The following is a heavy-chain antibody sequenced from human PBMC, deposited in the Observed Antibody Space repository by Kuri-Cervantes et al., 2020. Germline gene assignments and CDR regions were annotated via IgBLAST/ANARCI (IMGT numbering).Heavy chain of an antibody. J-gene: IGHJ5*02. CDR1: GGSISSYY. Sequence: GSLRLSCTVSGGSISSYYWSWIRQPPGKGLEWIGYIYYSGSTNYNPSLKSRVTISVDTSKNQFSLKLSSVTAADTAVYYCARTLWFGELLPRYNWFDPWGQGTLVTVSS. V-gene: IGHV4-59*08. CDR3: ARTLWFGELLPRYNWFDP. D-gene: IGHD3-10*01. CDR2: IYYSGST.